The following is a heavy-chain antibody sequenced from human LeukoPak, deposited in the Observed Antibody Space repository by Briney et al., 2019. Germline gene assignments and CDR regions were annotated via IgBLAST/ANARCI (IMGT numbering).Heavy chain of an antibody. J-gene: IGHJ4*02. CDR1: GFTFRNYW. CDR2: INQDGSKE. V-gene: IGHV3-7*01. D-gene: IGHD5-12*01. Sequence: GALRRSCAASGFTFRNYWMTWVRQAPGKGLEWVAHINQDGSKEYYMDSVKARFTISRDNAKNSLSLQMNSLRAEDTAVYYCVRDGGVSGYDLLDYWGQGTLVTVSS. CDR3: VRDGGVSGYDLLDY.